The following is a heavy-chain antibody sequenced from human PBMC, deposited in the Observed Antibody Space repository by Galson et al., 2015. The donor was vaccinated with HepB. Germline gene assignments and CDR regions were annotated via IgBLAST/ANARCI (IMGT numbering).Heavy chain of an antibody. CDR3: ARVGDSSGWDDAFDI. V-gene: IGHV7-4-1*02. Sequence: SVKVSCKASGYTFTSYAMNWVRQAPGQGLEWMGWINTNTGNPTYAQGFTGRFVFSLDTSVSTAYLRISSLKAEDTAVYYCARVGDSSGWDDAFDIWGQGTMVTVSS. CDR1: GYTFTSYA. CDR2: INTNTGNP. D-gene: IGHD6-19*01. J-gene: IGHJ3*02.